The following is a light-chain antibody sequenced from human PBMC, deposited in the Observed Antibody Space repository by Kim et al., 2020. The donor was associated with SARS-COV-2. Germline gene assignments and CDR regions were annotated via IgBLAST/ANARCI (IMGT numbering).Light chain of an antibody. CDR1: TSNIGSNF. J-gene: IGLJ3*02. CDR2: DNN. V-gene: IGLV1-47*02. Sequence: GQRVTISCSGNTSNIGSNFVCWYQHLPGTAPKLLICDNNKRPSGVPDRFSGSKSGTSASLAISGLRSEDEADYYCAAWDDSLSGRVFGGGTQLTVL. CDR3: AAWDDSLSGRV.